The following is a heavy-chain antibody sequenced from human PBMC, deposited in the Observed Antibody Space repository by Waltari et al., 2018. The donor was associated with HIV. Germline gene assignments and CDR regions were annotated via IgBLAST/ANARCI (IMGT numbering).Heavy chain of an antibody. CDR2: IIPIFNTR. CDR3: ARGVYYDILTGPIMGYFDY. D-gene: IGHD3-9*01. CDR1: GGTFTNYA. V-gene: IGHV1-69*01. J-gene: IGHJ4*02. Sequence: QVQLVQSGAEVKKPGSSVKVSCKASGGTFTNYAFIWVRQAPGQGLEGMGGIIPIFNTRNYAQKFQGRVTITADESTSTAYMELSSLRSEDTAVYYCARGVYYDILTGPIMGYFDYWGQGTLVTVSS.